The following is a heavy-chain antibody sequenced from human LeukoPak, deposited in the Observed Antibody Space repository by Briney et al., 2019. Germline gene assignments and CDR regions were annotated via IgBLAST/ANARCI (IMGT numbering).Heavy chain of an antibody. Sequence: GASVKVSCKASGYTFTSYGISWVRQAPGQGLEWMGIINPSGGSTSYAQKFQGRVTMTRDTSTSTVYMELSSLRSDDTAVYYCARGGITMVRGVILSPFDYWGQGTLVTVSS. CDR3: ARGGITMVRGVILSPFDY. D-gene: IGHD3-10*01. CDR1: GYTFTSYG. CDR2: INPSGGST. V-gene: IGHV1-46*03. J-gene: IGHJ4*02.